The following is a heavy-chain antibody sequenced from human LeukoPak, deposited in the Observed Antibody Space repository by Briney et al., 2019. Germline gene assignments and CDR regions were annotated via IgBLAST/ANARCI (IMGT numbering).Heavy chain of an antibody. J-gene: IGHJ6*03. Sequence: SETLSLACAVYGGSFSGYYWSWIRQPPGKGLEWIGEINHSGSTKYNPSLKSRVTISVDRSKNQFSLKLSSVTAADTAVYYCARVGPTIVVVVAVMYMDVWGKGTTVTVSS. V-gene: IGHV4-34*01. CDR1: GGSFSGYY. CDR2: INHSGST. D-gene: IGHD2-15*01. CDR3: ARVGPTIVVVVAVMYMDV.